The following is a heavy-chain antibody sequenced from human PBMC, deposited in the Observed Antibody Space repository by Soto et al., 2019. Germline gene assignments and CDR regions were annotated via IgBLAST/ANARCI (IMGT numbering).Heavy chain of an antibody. CDR1: GYIFSSHY. CDR3: ARDNSWNYGSGLMAWWFDP. D-gene: IGHD3-10*01. V-gene: IGHV1-46*04. Sequence: ASVKVSCKASGYIFSSHYMHWVRQAPGQGLEWMGLINPSGTSTIYAQKLQGRITMTRDPSTSTDYMELSSLRSEDTAVYYCARDNSWNYGSGLMAWWFDPWG. CDR2: INPSGTST. J-gene: IGHJ5*02.